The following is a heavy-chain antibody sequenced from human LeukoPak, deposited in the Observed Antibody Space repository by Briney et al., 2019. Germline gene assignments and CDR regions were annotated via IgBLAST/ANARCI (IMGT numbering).Heavy chain of an antibody. D-gene: IGHD3-9*01. CDR2: IYHSGST. CDR1: GGSISSSNW. Sequence: PSETLSLTCAVSGGSISSSNWWSWVRQPPGKGLEWIGEIYHSGSTNYNPSLRSRVTISVDKSKNQFSLKLSSVTAADTAVYYCARFGTHLRYFDWLLRRGHYYYYYYMDVWGKGTTVTISS. V-gene: IGHV4-4*02. J-gene: IGHJ6*03. CDR3: ARFGTHLRYFDWLLRRGHYYYYYYMDV.